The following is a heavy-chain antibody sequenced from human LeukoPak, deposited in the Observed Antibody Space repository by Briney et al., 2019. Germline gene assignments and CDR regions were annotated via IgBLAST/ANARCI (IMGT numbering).Heavy chain of an antibody. V-gene: IGHV4-59*08. D-gene: IGHD6-19*01. Sequence: SETLSLTCTVSGGSISSYYWSWIRQPPGKGLEWIGYIYYSGSTNYNLSLKSRVTISVDTSKNQFSLKLSSVTAADTAVYYCAGGVYSSGWYSHWYYYGMDVWGQGTTVTVSS. J-gene: IGHJ6*02. CDR1: GGSISSYY. CDR2: IYYSGST. CDR3: AGGVYSSGWYSHWYYYGMDV.